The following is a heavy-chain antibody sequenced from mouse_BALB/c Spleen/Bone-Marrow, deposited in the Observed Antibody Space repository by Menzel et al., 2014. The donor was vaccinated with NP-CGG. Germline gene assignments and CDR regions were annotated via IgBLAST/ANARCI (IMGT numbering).Heavy chain of an antibody. CDR2: IYPGDSDT. D-gene: IGHD1-1*01. CDR1: GYSFTSYW. CDR3: TRRTSTLDY. V-gene: IGHV1-5*01. Sequence: EVQLQESGTVLARPGASVKMSCKASGYSFTSYWIHWVKQRPGQGLEWIGAIYPGDSDTSFNQKFKDKAKLTAVTSASTAYMELSSLTNEDSAVYYCTRRTSTLDYWGQGTTLPVSS. J-gene: IGHJ2*01.